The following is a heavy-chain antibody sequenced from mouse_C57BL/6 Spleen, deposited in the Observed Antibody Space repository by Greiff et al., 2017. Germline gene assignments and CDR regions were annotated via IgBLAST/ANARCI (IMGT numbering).Heavy chain of an antibody. D-gene: IGHD2-3*01. CDR1: GYAFSSSW. CDR2: IYPGDGDT. CDR3: ARDGIYDGSLRRIYYAMDY. V-gene: IGHV1-82*01. Sequence: VQLQQSGPELVKPGASVKISCKASGYAFSSSWLNWVKQRPGKGLEWIGRIYPGDGDTNYNGKFKGKATLTADKSSSTAYMQLSSLTSEDSAVYFCARDGIYDGSLRRIYYAMDYWGQGTSVTVSS. J-gene: IGHJ4*01.